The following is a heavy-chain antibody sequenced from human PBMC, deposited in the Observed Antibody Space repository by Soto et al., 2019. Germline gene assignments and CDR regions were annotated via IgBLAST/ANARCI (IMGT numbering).Heavy chain of an antibody. J-gene: IGHJ4*02. CDR3: AKDAPGSGWLSDY. V-gene: IGHV3-23*01. D-gene: IGHD3-22*01. CDR2: ITGRDAGT. CDR1: GFTFSNYA. Sequence: EVQLLESGGGLVHPGESLRLSCAASGFTFSNYAMSWVRQAPGKGLEWVSTITGRDAGTSYADSVKGRFTISRDNSRNMLYLQMNSLRAEDTAVYYCAKDAPGSGWLSDYWGQGARVTVSS.